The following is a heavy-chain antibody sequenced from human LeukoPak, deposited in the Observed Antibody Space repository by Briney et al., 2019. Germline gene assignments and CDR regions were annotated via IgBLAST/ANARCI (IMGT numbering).Heavy chain of an antibody. CDR2: IYYSGST. J-gene: IGHJ3*02. D-gene: IGHD2-15*01. V-gene: IGHV4-61*01. CDR3: ARRRVVVASTDGASGAFDI. CDR1: GGSVSSGSYY. Sequence: SETLSLTCSVSGGSVSSGSYYWSWIRQPPGKGLEWIGYIYYSGSTYYNPSLRSRVTMSVDTSKNQFSLKLSSVTAADTAVYFCARRRVVVASTDGASGAFDIWGQGTMVTVSS.